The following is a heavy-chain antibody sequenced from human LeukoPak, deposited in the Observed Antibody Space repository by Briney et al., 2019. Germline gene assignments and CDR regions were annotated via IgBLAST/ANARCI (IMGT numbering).Heavy chain of an antibody. Sequence: SETLSLTCAVYGASFSGYYWSWIRQPPGKGLEWIGEINHSGSTNYNPSLKSRVTISVDTCKNQFSLQLSSVTAADTAVYYCARGRRLWPISSPLFDIWGQGTMVTVSS. CDR1: GASFSGYY. CDR3: ARGRRLWPISSPLFDI. J-gene: IGHJ3*02. CDR2: INHSGST. V-gene: IGHV4-34*01. D-gene: IGHD2-21*01.